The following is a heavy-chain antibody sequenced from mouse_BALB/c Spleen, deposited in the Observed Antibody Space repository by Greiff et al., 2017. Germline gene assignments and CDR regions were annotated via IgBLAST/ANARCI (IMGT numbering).Heavy chain of an antibody. D-gene: IGHD2-4*01. CDR2: INPSSGYT. Sequence: QVQLQQSGAELARPGASVKMSCKASGYTFTSYTMHWVKQRPGQGLEWIGYINPSSGYTNYNQKFKDKATLTADKSSSTAYMQLSSLTSEDSAVYYCARFDYDVRFAYCGQGTLVTVSA. CDR3: ARFDYDVRFAY. J-gene: IGHJ3*01. CDR1: GYTFTSYT. V-gene: IGHV1-4*01.